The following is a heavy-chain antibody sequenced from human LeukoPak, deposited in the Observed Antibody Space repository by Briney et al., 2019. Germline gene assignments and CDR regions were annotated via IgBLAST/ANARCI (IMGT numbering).Heavy chain of an antibody. CDR3: ASLKGSFDYFDY. Sequence: GGSLRLSCVASGFIVSNNYMSWVRQAPGKGLEWVSALYNAGSTYYADSVKGRFTISRDNSKNTLYLQMYSLRAEDTAVYYCASLKGSFDYFDYWGQGILVTVYS. CDR1: GFIVSNNY. J-gene: IGHJ4*02. CDR2: LYNAGST. V-gene: IGHV3-53*01.